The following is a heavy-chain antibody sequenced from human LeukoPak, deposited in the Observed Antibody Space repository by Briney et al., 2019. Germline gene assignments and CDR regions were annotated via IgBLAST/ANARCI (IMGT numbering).Heavy chain of an antibody. D-gene: IGHD2-2*01. CDR2: FDPEDGET. V-gene: IGHV1-24*01. CDR3: ARGGVVQRGDAFDI. J-gene: IGHJ3*02. CDR1: GYTLTELS. Sequence: ASVKVSCKVSGYTLTELSMHWVRQAPGKGLEWMGGFDPEDGETIYAQKFQGRATITADKSTSTAYMELSSLRSEDTAVYYCARGGVVQRGDAFDIWGQGTMVTVSS.